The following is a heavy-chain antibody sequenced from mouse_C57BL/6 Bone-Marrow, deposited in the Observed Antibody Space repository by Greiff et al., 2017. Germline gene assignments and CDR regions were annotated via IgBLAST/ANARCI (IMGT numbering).Heavy chain of an antibody. D-gene: IGHD2-3*01. J-gene: IGHJ4*01. V-gene: IGHV1-61*01. Sequence: QVQLKQPGAELVRPGSSVKLSCKASGYTFTSYWMDWVKQRPGQGLEWIVNIYPSDSETHYNQKFKDKATLTVDKSSSTAYMQLSSLTSEDSAVYYCARDGYYAMDYWGQGTSVTVSS. CDR3: ARDGYYAMDY. CDR2: IYPSDSET. CDR1: GYTFTSYW.